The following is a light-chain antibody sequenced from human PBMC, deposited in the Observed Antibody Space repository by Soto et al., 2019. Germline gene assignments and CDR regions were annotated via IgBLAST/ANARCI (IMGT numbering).Light chain of an antibody. Sequence: QSALTQPPSASGSPGQSVAISCTGTSSDVGGYNYVSWYQQHPGKAPKLMIYEVNKRPSGVPDRFSGSKSGNTASLTVSGLPAEDEADYYCSSYAGSGNVFGNGTKVTVL. CDR1: SSDVGGYNY. CDR3: SSYAGSGNV. V-gene: IGLV2-8*01. CDR2: EVN. J-gene: IGLJ1*01.